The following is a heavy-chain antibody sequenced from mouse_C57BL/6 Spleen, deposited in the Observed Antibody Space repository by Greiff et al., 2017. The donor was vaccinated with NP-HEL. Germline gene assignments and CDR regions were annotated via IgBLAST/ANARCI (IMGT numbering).Heavy chain of an antibody. D-gene: IGHD2-5*01. V-gene: IGHV1-76*01. J-gene: IGHJ2*01. CDR3: ARLDYYSNVYFDY. CDR1: GYTFTDYY. CDR2: IYPGSGNT. Sequence: QVQLKESGAELVRPGASVKLSCKASGYTFTDYYINWVKQRPGQGLEWIARIYPGSGNTYYNEKFKGKATLTAEKTSSTAYMQLSSLTSEDSAVYFCARLDYYSNVYFDYWGQGTTLTVSS.